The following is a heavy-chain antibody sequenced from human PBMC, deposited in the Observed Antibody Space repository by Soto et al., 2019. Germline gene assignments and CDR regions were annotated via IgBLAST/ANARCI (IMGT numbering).Heavy chain of an antibody. V-gene: IGHV4-39*01. Sequence: QLQLQESGPGLVKPSETLSLTCTVSGGSISSSSYYWGWIRQPPGKGLEWIGSIYYSGSTYYNPSRKSRVTISVDTSKNQFSLKLSSVTAADTAVYYCARRSTMVRGVIITGWFDPWGQGTLVTVSS. CDR3: ARRSTMVRGVIITGWFDP. CDR1: GGSISSSSYY. CDR2: IYYSGST. J-gene: IGHJ5*02. D-gene: IGHD3-10*01.